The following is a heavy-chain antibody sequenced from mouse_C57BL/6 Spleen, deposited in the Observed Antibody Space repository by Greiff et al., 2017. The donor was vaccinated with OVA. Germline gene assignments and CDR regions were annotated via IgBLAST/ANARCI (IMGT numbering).Heavy chain of an antibody. CDR2: IHPNSGST. CDR1: GYTFTSYW. V-gene: IGHV1-64*01. Sequence: QVQLQQPGAELVKPGASVKLSCKASGYTFTSYWMHWVKQRPGQGLEWIGMIHPNSGSTNYNEKFKSKATLTVDKSSSTAYMQLSSLTSEDSAVYYCARDYYGSSYGCAYWGQGTLVTVSA. J-gene: IGHJ3*01. D-gene: IGHD1-1*01. CDR3: ARDYYGSSYGCAY.